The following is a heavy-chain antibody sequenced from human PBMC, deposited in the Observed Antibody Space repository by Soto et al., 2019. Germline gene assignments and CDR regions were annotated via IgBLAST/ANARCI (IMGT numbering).Heavy chain of an antibody. CDR1: GYTFTHYY. V-gene: IGHV1-46*01. CDR3: ARDLAAGDH. D-gene: IGHD6-13*01. CDR2: INPASGST. J-gene: IGHJ4*02. Sequence: QVQLVQSGAEVKKPGASVKVSCRTSGYTFTHYYIHWVRQAPGQGLEWLGIINPASGSTNYAQDFPGRVTWTMDTSTTTVYMELSGLRAEDTAIFYCARDLAAGDHWGQGTLVTVSS.